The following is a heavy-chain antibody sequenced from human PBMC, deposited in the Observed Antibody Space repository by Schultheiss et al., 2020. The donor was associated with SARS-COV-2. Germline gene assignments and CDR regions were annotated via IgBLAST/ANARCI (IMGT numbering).Heavy chain of an antibody. CDR3: ANHVVPAASRAPRRAFDI. D-gene: IGHD2-2*01. J-gene: IGHJ3*02. Sequence: ASVKVSCKASGYTFTGYYMHWVRQAPGQGLEWMGWINPNSGGTNYAQKFQGRVTMTRDTSISTAYMELSRLRSDDTAVYYCANHVVPAASRAPRRAFDIWGQGTMVTVSS. CDR2: INPNSGGT. V-gene: IGHV1-2*02. CDR1: GYTFTGYY.